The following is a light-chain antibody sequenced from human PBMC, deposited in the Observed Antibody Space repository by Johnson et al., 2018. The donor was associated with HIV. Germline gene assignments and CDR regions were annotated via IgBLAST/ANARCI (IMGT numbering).Light chain of an antibody. J-gene: IGLJ1*01. V-gene: IGLV1-51*01. Sequence: QSVLTQPPSVSAAPGQKVTISCSGSSSNIGNNYVSWYQQLPGTAPKLLIYEHNNRPSGIPDRLSGSKSGTSATLGITGLQTGDEADYYCGTWDSSLSAGVFGTGTKVTVL. CDR3: GTWDSSLSAGV. CDR1: SSNIGNNY. CDR2: EHN.